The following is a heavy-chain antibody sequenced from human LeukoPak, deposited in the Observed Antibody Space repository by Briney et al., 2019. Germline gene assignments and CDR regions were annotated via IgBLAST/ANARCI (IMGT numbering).Heavy chain of an antibody. Sequence: ASVKVSCKASGHTFTTYYVHLVRQAPGQGLEWMGVINPSGDGTNYPQRFQGRVTLTRATSTSTVYMELSSLRSEDTAIYYCAKETPNTGWFHPWGQGTLVTVSS. CDR1: GHTFTTYY. J-gene: IGHJ5*02. CDR2: INPSGDGT. CDR3: AKETPNTGWFHP. D-gene: IGHD1-14*01. V-gene: IGHV1-46*01.